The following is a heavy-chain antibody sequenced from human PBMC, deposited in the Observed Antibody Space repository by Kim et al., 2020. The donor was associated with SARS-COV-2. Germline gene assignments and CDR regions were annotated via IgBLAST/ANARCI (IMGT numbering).Heavy chain of an antibody. CDR3: AKDRKGRVLRFLEWYPAVDS. J-gene: IGHJ4*02. D-gene: IGHD3-3*01. Sequence: GGSLRLSCAASGFTFSSYAMSWVRQAPGKGLEWVSAISGSGGSTYYADSVKGRFTISRDNSKNTLYLQMNSLRAEDTAVYYCAKDRKGRVLRFLEWYPAVDSWGQGTLVTVSS. V-gene: IGHV3-23*01. CDR1: GFTFSSYA. CDR2: ISGSGGST.